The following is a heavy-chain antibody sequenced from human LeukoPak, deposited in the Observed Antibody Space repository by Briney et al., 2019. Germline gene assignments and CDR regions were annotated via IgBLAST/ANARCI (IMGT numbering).Heavy chain of an antibody. D-gene: IGHD3-22*01. J-gene: IGHJ3*02. CDR1: GGTFSSYA. Sequence: GASVKVSCKASGGTFSSYAISWVRQAPGQGLEWMGGSIPIFGTANYAQKFQGRVTMTRNTSISTAYMELSSLRSEDPAVYYCARDTYYYDSSGYRRAFDIWGQGTMVTVSS. CDR2: SIPIFGTA. CDR3: ARDTYYYDSSGYRRAFDI. V-gene: IGHV1-69*05.